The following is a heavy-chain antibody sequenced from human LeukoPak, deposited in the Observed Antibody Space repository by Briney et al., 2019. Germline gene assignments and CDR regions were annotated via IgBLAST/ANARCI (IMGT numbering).Heavy chain of an antibody. CDR2: IWHDGSNK. D-gene: IGHD1-26*01. J-gene: IGHJ4*02. CDR3: AKCGRSGSYSTYYFDY. V-gene: IGHV3-33*06. Sequence: PGGSLRLSCAASGFTFSSYGMHWVRQAPGKGLEGVAVIWHDGSNKYYADSVKGRFTISRDNSKNTLYLQMNSLRAEDTAVYYCAKCGRSGSYSTYYFDYWGQGTLVTVSS. CDR1: GFTFSSYG.